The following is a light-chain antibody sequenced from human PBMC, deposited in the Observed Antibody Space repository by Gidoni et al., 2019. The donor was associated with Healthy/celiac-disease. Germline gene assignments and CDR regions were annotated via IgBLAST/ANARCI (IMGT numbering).Light chain of an antibody. Sequence: SYVLTQPPSVSVAPGKTARITCGGNNIGSKSVHWYQQKPGQAPVLVIYYDSDWPSGIPERFSGSNSGNTATLTISRVEAGDEADYYCQVWDSSSDHLFGTGTKVTVL. CDR2: YDS. V-gene: IGLV3-21*04. CDR1: NIGSKS. J-gene: IGLJ1*01. CDR3: QVWDSSSDHL.